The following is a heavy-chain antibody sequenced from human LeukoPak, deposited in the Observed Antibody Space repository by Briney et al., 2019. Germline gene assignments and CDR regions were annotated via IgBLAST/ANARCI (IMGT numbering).Heavy chain of an antibody. CDR1: AFIFSGHW. V-gene: IGHV3-7*03. CDR2: IKEDGSER. D-gene: IGHD6-13*01. Sequence: GGSLRLSCEGSAFIFSGHWMNWVRQTPGKGLEWVASIKEDGSERQYVDSVKGRFSISRDNTKGSLFLQLNSLRAEDTAVYYCARERTGSSSWYQDYWGQGTLVTVSS. CDR3: ARERTGSSSWYQDY. J-gene: IGHJ4*02.